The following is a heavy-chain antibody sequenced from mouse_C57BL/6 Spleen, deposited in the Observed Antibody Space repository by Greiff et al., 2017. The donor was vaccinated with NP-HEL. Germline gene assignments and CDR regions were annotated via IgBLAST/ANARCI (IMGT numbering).Heavy chain of an antibody. CDR1: GYTFTSYW. V-gene: IGHV1-50*01. CDR2: IDPSDSYT. J-gene: IGHJ3*01. Sequence: VQLQQPGAELVKPGASVKLSCKASGYTFTSYWMQWVKQRPGQGLEWIGEIDPSDSYTNYNQKFKGKATLTVDTSSSTAYMQLSSLTSEDSAVYYCARKEIYYDYDEESWFAYWGQGTLVTVSA. CDR3: ARKEIYYDYDEESWFAY. D-gene: IGHD2-4*01.